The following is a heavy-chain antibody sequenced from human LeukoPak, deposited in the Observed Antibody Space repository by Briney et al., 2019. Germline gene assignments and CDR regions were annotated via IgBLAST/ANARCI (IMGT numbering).Heavy chain of an antibody. CDR1: GYTFTSYA. V-gene: IGHV1-3*01. Sequence: VASVKVSFKASGYTFTSYAMHWVRQAPGQRVEWMVWINAGNGNTKYSQKFQGRVTITRDTSASTAYMELSSLRSEDTAVYYCARDCSSTSCSGAFDIWGQGTMVTVSS. J-gene: IGHJ3*02. CDR3: ARDCSSTSCSGAFDI. D-gene: IGHD2-2*01. CDR2: INAGNGNT.